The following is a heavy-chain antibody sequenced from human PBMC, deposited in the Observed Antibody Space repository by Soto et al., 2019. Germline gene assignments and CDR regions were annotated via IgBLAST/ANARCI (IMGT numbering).Heavy chain of an antibody. V-gene: IGHV3-7*01. CDR1: GFTVTNYW. Sequence: EVQLVESGGDLVQPGGSLRLSCAVSGFTVTNYWMTWVRQAPGKGLEWVANIKQDGSEKYYVDSVKGRFIISRDIAKNSLYLQMNSLRVDDTAVYYCATTPGRGDYYGMDVWGQGTTVIVSS. CDR2: IKQDGSEK. D-gene: IGHD1-26*01. J-gene: IGHJ6*02. CDR3: ATTPGRGDYYGMDV.